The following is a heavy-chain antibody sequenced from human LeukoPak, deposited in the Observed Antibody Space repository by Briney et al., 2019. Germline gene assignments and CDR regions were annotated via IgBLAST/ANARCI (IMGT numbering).Heavy chain of an antibody. CDR1: GDSITNYY. CDR2: ISYSGRT. J-gene: IGHJ4*02. CDR3: ASHIVTTTAVDY. Sequence: NSSETLSLTCTVSGDSITNYYWSWIRQPPGKGLERIGYISYSGRTNYNPSLKSRVTISLDTSKNQFSLNLGSVTAADTAVYYCASHIVTTTAVDYWGQGTLVTVSS. D-gene: IGHD4-11*01. V-gene: IGHV4-59*08.